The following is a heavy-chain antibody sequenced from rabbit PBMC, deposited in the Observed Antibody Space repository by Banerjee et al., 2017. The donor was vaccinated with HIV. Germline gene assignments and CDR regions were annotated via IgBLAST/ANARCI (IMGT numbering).Heavy chain of an antibody. V-gene: IGHV1S45*01. J-gene: IGHJ4*01. Sequence: QEQLVESGGGLVQPEGSLTLTCTASGFSFSSSYWICWVRQAPGKGLEWIACIYTGSSGSTYYASWAKGRFTISKASSTTVTLQMTSLTAADTATYFCARDNNDWSGYNLRGPGTLVTVS. CDR3: ARDNNDWSGYNL. D-gene: IGHD7-1*01. CDR2: IYTGSSGST. CDR1: GFSFSSSYW.